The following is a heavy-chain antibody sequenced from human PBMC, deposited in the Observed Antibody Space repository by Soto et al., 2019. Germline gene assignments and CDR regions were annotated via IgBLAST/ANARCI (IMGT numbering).Heavy chain of an antibody. V-gene: IGHV3-30-3*01. Sequence: PGGSLRLSCGASGFTFSSYDMHWVRQAPGKGLEWVAVISYDGSTKYYADSVKGRFTISRDNSKNTLYLQMNSLRAEDTAVYYCARVKVKPLVRTPSYFDYWGQGSVVTVSS. D-gene: IGHD6-13*01. J-gene: IGHJ4*02. CDR3: ARVKVKPLVRTPSYFDY. CDR1: GFTFSSYD. CDR2: ISYDGSTK.